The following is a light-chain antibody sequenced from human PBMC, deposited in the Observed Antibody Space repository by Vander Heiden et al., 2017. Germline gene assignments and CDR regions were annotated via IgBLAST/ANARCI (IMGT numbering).Light chain of an antibody. Sequence: DIQMTQSPSSLSASVGDRVSITCRASQYISSYLNWYQQKSGQVPKLLIYAASSLQSGVPSRFSGSGSGTDFTLTISSLQPEDFATYYCQQSYSISWTFGQGTKVEIK. CDR1: QYISSY. CDR2: AAS. V-gene: IGKV1-39*01. CDR3: QQSYSISWT. J-gene: IGKJ1*01.